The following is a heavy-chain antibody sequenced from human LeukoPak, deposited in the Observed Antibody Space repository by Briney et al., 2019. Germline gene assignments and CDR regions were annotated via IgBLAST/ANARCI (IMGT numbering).Heavy chain of an antibody. CDR2: MNPNSGNT. D-gene: IGHD3-3*01. J-gene: IGHJ6*03. V-gene: IGHV1-8*01. CDR1: GYTFTSYD. CDR3: ARGSDYDFWSGYYSSYYYYMDV. Sequence: ASVKVSCKASGYTFTSYDINWVRQATGQGLEWMGWMNPNSGNTGYAQKFQGRVTITRNTSISTAYMELSSLRSEDTAVYYCARGSDYDFWSGYYSSYYYYMDVWGKGTTVTVSS.